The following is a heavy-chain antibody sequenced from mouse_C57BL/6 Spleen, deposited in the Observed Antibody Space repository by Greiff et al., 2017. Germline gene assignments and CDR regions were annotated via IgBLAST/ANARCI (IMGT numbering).Heavy chain of an antibody. D-gene: IGHD2-5*01. CDR2: INPNHGGT. CDR1: GYTFTDYN. J-gene: IGHJ1*03. CDR3: AREDYSNYVRYFDV. V-gene: IGHV1-18*01. Sequence: EVQLQQSGPELVKPGASVKIPCKASGYTFTDYNMDWVKQSHGKSLEWIGDINPNHGGTIYNQKFKGKATLTVDKSSSTAYMELRSLTSEDTAVYYCAREDYSNYVRYFDVWGTGTTVTVSS.